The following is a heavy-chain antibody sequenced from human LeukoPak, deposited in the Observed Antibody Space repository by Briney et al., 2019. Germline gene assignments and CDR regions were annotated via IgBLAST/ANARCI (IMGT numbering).Heavy chain of an antibody. CDR1: GFTFSSYA. Sequence: PGGSLRLSCAASGFTFSSYAMSWVRQASGKGLEWVSVISGTGGSTYYADSVKGRFTISRDNSKNTLYLQMNSLRAEDTAIYYCAKDAGIYCTGGSCYSDYWGQGTLVTVSS. CDR3: AKDAGIYCTGGSCYSDY. V-gene: IGHV3-23*01. J-gene: IGHJ4*02. D-gene: IGHD2-15*01. CDR2: ISGTGGST.